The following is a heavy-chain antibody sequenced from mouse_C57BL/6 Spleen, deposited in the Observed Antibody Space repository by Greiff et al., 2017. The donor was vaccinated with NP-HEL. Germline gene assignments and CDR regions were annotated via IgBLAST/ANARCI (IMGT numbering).Heavy chain of an antibody. Sequence: EVKLQESGPGLVKPSQSLSLTCSVTGYSITSGYYWNWIRQFPGNKLEWMGYISYDGSNNYNPSLKNRISITRDTSKNQFFLKLNSVTTEDTATYYCAREGYYGSSWFADWGQGTLVTVSA. CDR3: AREGYYGSSWFAD. CDR2: ISYDGSN. J-gene: IGHJ3*01. V-gene: IGHV3-6*01. CDR1: GYSITSGYY. D-gene: IGHD1-1*01.